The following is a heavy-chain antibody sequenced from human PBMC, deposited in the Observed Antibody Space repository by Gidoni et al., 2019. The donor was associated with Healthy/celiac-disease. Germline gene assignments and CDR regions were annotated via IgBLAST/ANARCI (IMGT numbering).Heavy chain of an antibody. CDR1: GFPFSDYY. D-gene: IGHD3-9*01. CDR3: ARDPKRYYDIVTGYYNEKYYFDY. CDR2: MSSSCSTI. Sequence: QVQLVESGGGLVKPGGSLRLSYPAAGFPFSDYYMSWIRQAQGKGLEWVSYMSSSCSTIYYADSGKGRFTSSRDNAKNSLYLQMNSLRAEDTAVYYCARDPKRYYDIVTGYYNEKYYFDYWGQGTLVTVSS. V-gene: IGHV3-11*01. J-gene: IGHJ4*02.